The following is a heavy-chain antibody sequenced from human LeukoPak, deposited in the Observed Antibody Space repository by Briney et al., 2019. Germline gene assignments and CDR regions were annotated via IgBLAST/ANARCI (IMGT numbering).Heavy chain of an antibody. D-gene: IGHD3-3*01. Sequence: SETLSLTCTVSGGSISSGDYYWSWIRQPPGKGLEWIGYIYYSGSTYYNPSLKSRVTISVDTSKNQFSLKLSSVTAADTAVYYCARDTRNPPNYDFWSGYYTNYYYMDVWGKGTTVTVSS. V-gene: IGHV4-30-4*08. CDR2: IYYSGST. CDR3: ARDTRNPPNYDFWSGYYTNYYYMDV. CDR1: GGSISSGDYY. J-gene: IGHJ6*03.